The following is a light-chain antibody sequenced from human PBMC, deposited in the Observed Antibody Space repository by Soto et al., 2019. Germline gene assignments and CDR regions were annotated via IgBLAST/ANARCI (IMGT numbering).Light chain of an antibody. V-gene: IGKV1-5*03. CDR3: QHYKSYSEA. CDR1: QTISSW. J-gene: IGKJ1*01. Sequence: DIPMTQSPSTLSGSVGDRVTITCRASQTISSWLAWYQQKPGKAPKLLIYKASTLKSGVPSRFSGSGAGTEFALTISSLQPDDVATYYCQHYKSYSEAFGQGTNVELK. CDR2: KAS.